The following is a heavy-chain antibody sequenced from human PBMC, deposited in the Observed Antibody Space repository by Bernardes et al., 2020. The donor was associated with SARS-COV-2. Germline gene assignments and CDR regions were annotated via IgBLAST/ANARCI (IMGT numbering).Heavy chain of an antibody. CDR2: LKSDGTSP. V-gene: IGHV3-74*03. Sequence: GGSLRLCCESSGFTLNSSYMHWVRPPPGKGLEWVSRLKSDGTSPTYADSVRGRFTLYRDIAKNTLHLQMNSLGAEDTAMYYCARANHGSGLDFWGQGTLVTVSS. J-gene: IGHJ4*02. D-gene: IGHD3-10*01. CDR3: ARANHGSGLDF. CDR1: GFTLNSSY.